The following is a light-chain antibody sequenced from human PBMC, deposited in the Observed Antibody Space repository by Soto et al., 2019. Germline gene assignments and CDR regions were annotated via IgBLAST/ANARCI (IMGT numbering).Light chain of an antibody. V-gene: IGLV1-44*01. J-gene: IGLJ2*01. CDR1: SSNIGSNT. CDR2: SNN. Sequence: QSVLTQPPSASGTPGQRVTISCSGGSSNIGSNTVNWYQQLPGTAPNLLIYSNNQRPSGVPDRFSGSKSGTSASLAISGLQSEDGADYYCAAWDDGLNAVVFGGGTKVTVL. CDR3: AAWDDGLNAVV.